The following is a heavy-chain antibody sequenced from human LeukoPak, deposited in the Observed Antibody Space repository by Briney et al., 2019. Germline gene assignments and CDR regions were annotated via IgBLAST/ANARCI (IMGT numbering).Heavy chain of an antibody. CDR1: GGSISSYY. J-gene: IGHJ5*02. CDR3: AKNGQSGFSFDP. CDR2: IYASRST. Sequence: PSETLSLTCTVSGGSISSYYWSWIRQPAGKGLEWIGRIYASRSTNYNPSLKSRVTMSVDTSKKQFSLKLSSVTAADTAVYYCAKNGQSGFSFDPWGQGTLVTVSS. D-gene: IGHD2-8*01. V-gene: IGHV4-4*07.